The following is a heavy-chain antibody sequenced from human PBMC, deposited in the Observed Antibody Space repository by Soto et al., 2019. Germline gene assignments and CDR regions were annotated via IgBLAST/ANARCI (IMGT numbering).Heavy chain of an antibody. CDR2: IYSGGST. J-gene: IGHJ4*02. CDR3: ATYTSLDY. Sequence: EVQLVETGGGLIQPGGSLRLSCAASGFTVSNHYMSWVRQAPGKGLEWVSRIYSGGSTFYADSVKGRFTISRDNSKNTLFLQMNRPRAEDTAVYFCATYTSLDYWGQGTLVTVSS. D-gene: IGHD2-2*02. CDR1: GFTVSNHY. V-gene: IGHV3-53*02.